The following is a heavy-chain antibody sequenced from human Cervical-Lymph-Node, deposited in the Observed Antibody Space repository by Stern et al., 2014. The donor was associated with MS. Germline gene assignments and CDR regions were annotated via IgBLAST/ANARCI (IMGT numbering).Heavy chain of an antibody. D-gene: IGHD6-6*01. CDR2: IWYDGSNK. CDR3: ARGDSSSPLEY. V-gene: IGHV3-33*01. J-gene: IGHJ4*02. CDR1: GFTFSSYG. Sequence: VQLVESGGGVVQPGRSLRLSCAASGFTFSSYGMHWVRQTPGKGLEWVAVIWYDGSNKYYADFVKGRVTICSDTSEHTLYMQLHSLRAEDTAVYYCARGDSSSPLEYWGQGTLVTVSS.